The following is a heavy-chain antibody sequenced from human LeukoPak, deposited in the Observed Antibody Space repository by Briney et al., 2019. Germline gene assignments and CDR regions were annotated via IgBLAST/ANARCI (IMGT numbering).Heavy chain of an antibody. V-gene: IGHV3-30*18. CDR2: ISYDGSNK. D-gene: IGHD6-19*01. CDR1: GFTFGSYG. J-gene: IGHJ3*02. CDR3: VKVPRSGCCAFDI. Sequence: QPGRSLRLSCAASGFTFGSYGMHWVRQAPGKGLEWVAVISYDGSNKYYVDSVKGRFTISRDNSKSTLYLQMNSLRAEDTAVYYCVKVPRSGCCAFDIWGQGTMVTVSS.